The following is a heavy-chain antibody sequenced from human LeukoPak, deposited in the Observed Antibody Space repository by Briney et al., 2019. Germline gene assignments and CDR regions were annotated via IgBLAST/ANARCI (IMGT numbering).Heavy chain of an antibody. Sequence: PGGSLRLSCAASGLTFSSFGMHWVRQAPGKGLEWVSFINYNGRDKYYADSVKGRFTISRDSSKNTLSLQMNSLRAEDTAVYFCAKDSPTYYADSWGQGTLVTVSS. J-gene: IGHJ4*02. D-gene: IGHD2/OR15-2a*01. V-gene: IGHV3-30*02. CDR2: INYNGRDK. CDR1: GLTFSSFG. CDR3: AKDSPTYYADS.